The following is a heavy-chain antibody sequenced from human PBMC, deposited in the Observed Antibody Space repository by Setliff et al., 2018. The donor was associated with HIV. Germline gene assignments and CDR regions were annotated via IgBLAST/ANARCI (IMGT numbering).Heavy chain of an antibody. V-gene: IGHV1-69*06. CDR1: GGTFSSYA. D-gene: IGHD2-8*01. CDR3: ALYSTGASRFDY. Sequence: SVKVSCKASGGTFSSYAISWVRQAPGQGLEWMGGIIPIFGTANYAQKFQGRVTMTADRSTDTAYMELSGLRSEDTAIYYCALYSTGASRFDYWGQGTLVTVSS. J-gene: IGHJ4*02. CDR2: IIPIFGTA.